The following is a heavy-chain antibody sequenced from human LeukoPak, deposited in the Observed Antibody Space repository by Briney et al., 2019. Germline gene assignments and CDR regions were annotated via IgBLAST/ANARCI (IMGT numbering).Heavy chain of an antibody. CDR2: ISYDGSNK. J-gene: IGHJ6*02. CDR3: AREGLYQQWLAWDYYYGMDV. CDR1: GFTFSSYA. Sequence: PGGSLRLSCAASGFTFSSYAMHWVRQAPGKGLEWVAVISYDGSNKYYADSVKGRFTIPRDNSKNTLYLQMNSLRAEDTAVYYCAREGLYQQWLAWDYYYGMDVWGQGTTVTVSS. V-gene: IGHV3-30-3*01. D-gene: IGHD6-19*01.